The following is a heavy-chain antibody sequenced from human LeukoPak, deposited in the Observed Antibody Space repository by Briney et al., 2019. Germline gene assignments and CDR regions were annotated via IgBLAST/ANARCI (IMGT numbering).Heavy chain of an antibody. J-gene: IGHJ5*02. V-gene: IGHV4-4*07. CDR2: ISTSGTT. CDR1: GGSISSYH. D-gene: IGHD4-11*01. CDR3: GTVPAYSNYWFAP. Sequence: SETLSLTCTVSGGSISSYHWSWIRQPAGKGLEWIGRISTSGTTNYNPSPKSPVTMSVDTSKTQFSLRMSPVTAADTAVYYCGTVPAYSNYWFAPWGQGTLVTVSS.